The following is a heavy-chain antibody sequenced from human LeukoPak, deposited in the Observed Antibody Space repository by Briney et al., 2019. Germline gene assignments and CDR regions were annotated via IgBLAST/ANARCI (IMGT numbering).Heavy chain of an antibody. CDR3: ARVASAVYSDY. V-gene: IGHV1-2*02. J-gene: IGHJ4*02. CDR2: INPDSGGT. CDR1: GYTFTGYY. Sequence: ASVEVSCKASGYTFTGYYIHWVRQAPGQGLEWMGWINPDSGGTNYAQNFQDRVTMTRDTSISTAYMELNRLRSDDTAVYYCARVASAVYSDYWGQGTLVTVSS.